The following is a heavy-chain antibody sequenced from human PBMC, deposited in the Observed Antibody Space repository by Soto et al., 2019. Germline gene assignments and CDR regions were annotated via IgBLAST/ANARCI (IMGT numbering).Heavy chain of an antibody. CDR2: ITSDTKTI. J-gene: IGHJ4*02. D-gene: IGHD6-19*01. Sequence: EVQLVESGGTVVQPGGSLRLSCAASGFRFSIYSMNWVRQAPGKGLEWTAYITSDTKTIKYADSVKGRFTISRDNDKNLVYLHMNSLRDEDTAVYYCARSVEGHFDYWGQGTVVTVSA. V-gene: IGHV3-48*02. CDR3: ARSVEGHFDY. CDR1: GFRFSIYS.